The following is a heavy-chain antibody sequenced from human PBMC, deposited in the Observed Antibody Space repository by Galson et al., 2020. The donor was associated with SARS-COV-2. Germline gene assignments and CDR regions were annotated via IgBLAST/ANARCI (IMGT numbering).Heavy chain of an antibody. CDR1: GFTFSSYA. CDR3: VKDAGGGYCSGGSCYDSGPYYFDY. V-gene: IGHV3-64D*08. D-gene: IGHD2-15*01. J-gene: IGHJ4*02. Sequence: GGSLRLSCSASGFTFSSYAMHWVRQAPGKGLEYVSAISSNGGSTYYADSVKGRFTISRDNSKNTLYLQMSSLRAEDTAVYYCVKDAGGGYCSGGSCYDSGPYYFDYWGQGTLVTVSS. CDR2: ISSNGGST.